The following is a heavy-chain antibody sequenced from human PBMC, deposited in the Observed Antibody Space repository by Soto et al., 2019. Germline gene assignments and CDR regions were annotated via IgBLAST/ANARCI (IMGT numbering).Heavy chain of an antibody. J-gene: IGHJ4*02. CDR1: GGTFSSYA. D-gene: IGHD3-16*01. Sequence: QVQLVQSGAEVKKPGSSVKVSCKAFGGTFSSYAINWIRQAPGQGLEWMGGIIPIFGTTTYAQRFQARVTITASKSTSTAYMELSSHRAEDTALYYCAPDGGGGPFDYGGEGTLVTVSS. CDR3: APDGGGGPFDY. V-gene: IGHV1-69*14. CDR2: IIPIFGTT.